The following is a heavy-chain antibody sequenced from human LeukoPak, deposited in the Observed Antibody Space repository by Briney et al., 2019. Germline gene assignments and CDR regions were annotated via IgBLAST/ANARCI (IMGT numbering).Heavy chain of an antibody. CDR1: GFTFSSYA. D-gene: IGHD6-25*01. CDR2: ISYDGSNK. J-gene: IGHJ4*02. Sequence: GGSLRLSCAASGFTFSSYAMHWVRQAPGKGLEWVAVISYDGSNKYYADSVKGRFTISRDNSKNTLYLQMNSLKTEDTAVYYCTTRLKEAAYWGQGTLVTVSS. V-gene: IGHV3-30*04. CDR3: TTRLKEAAY.